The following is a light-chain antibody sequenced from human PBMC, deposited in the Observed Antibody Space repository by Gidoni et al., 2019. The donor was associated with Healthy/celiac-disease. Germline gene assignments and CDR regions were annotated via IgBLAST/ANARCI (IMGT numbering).Light chain of an antibody. J-gene: IGKJ2*01. CDR2: GAS. V-gene: IGKV3-20*01. CDR3: QQYGSSPTYT. CDR1: QSVSSSY. Sequence: IVLTQSPGTLSLSPGERATLSCRASQSVSSSYLAWYQQKPGQAPRLLIYGASSRATGIPDRFSGSGSGTDFTLTISRLEPEDFAVYYCQQYGSSPTYTFGQGTKLE.